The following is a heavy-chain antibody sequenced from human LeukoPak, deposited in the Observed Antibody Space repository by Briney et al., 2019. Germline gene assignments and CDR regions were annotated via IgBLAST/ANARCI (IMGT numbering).Heavy chain of an antibody. Sequence: GASVRGSCKASGYTFNNYGFSWVRQAPGQGLEWMGGSIPKFGTAHYAQKFQGRGTLNTDEPTSTPYMEMSSLRSDDTPVYYCARDDSDIVASDHWGQGTRVTVSS. CDR1: GYTFNNYG. J-gene: IGHJ4*02. V-gene: IGHV1-69*05. CDR2: SIPKFGTA. CDR3: ARDDSDIVASDH. D-gene: IGHD2-21*01.